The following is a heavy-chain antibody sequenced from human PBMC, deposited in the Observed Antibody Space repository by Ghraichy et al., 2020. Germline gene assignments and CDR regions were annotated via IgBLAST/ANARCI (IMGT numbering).Heavy chain of an antibody. Sequence: SVKVSCKASGGTFSSYAISWVRQAPGQGLEWMGGIIPIFGTANYAQKFQGRVTITADESTSTAYMELSSLRSEDTAVYYCAVGTGQPTKTDDPDYWGQGTLVTVSS. D-gene: IGHD2-8*02. V-gene: IGHV1-69*13. J-gene: IGHJ4*02. CDR3: AVGTGQPTKTDDPDY. CDR1: GGTFSSYA. CDR2: IIPIFGTA.